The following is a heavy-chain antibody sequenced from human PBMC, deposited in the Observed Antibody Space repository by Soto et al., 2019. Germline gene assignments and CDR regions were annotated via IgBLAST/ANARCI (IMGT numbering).Heavy chain of an antibody. D-gene: IGHD6-19*01. CDR2: IYYSGST. Sequence: SETLSLTCTVSGGSISSYYWSWIRQPPGKGLEWIGYIYYSGSTNYNPSLKSRVTISVDTSKNQFSLKLSSVTAADTAVYYCARDSGGSSGWSIDWYFDLWGRGTLVTVAS. J-gene: IGHJ2*01. CDR1: GGSISSYY. CDR3: ARDSGGSSGWSIDWYFDL. V-gene: IGHV4-59*12.